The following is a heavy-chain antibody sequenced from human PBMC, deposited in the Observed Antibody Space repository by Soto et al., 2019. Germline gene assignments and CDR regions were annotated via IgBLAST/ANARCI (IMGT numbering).Heavy chain of an antibody. D-gene: IGHD3-10*01. Sequence: SVKVSCKASGGTFSSYAISWVRQAPGQGLEWMGGIIPIFGTANYAQKFQGRVTITADKSTSTAYMELSSLRSEDTAVYYCARGPRNTDPYYYGSGSYYNKWGQGTLVTVPQ. CDR2: IIPIFGTA. J-gene: IGHJ4*02. CDR3: ARGPRNTDPYYYGSGSYYNK. V-gene: IGHV1-69*06. CDR1: GGTFSSYA.